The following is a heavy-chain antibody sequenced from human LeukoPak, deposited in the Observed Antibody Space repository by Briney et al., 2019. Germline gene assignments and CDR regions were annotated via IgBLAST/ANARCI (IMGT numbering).Heavy chain of an antibody. Sequence: GGSLRLSCAASGFIFSSYAMSWVRQAPGKGLEWVSAISGSGGSTYYADSVKGRFTISRDNSKNTLYLQVNSLRAEDTAVYYCAKGETVTTTSFDYWGQGTLVPVSS. V-gene: IGHV3-23*01. CDR1: GFIFSSYA. D-gene: IGHD4-17*01. J-gene: IGHJ4*02. CDR3: AKGETVTTTSFDY. CDR2: ISGSGGST.